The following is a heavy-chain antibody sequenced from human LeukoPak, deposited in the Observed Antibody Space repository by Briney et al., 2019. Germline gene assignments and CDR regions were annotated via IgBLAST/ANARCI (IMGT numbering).Heavy chain of an antibody. CDR1: GYTFTSYA. J-gene: IGHJ5*02. D-gene: IGHD3-9*01. Sequence: ASVTVSCKASGYTFTSYAMHWVRQAPGQRLEWMGWINAGNGNTKYSQKFQGRVTITRDTSASTAYMELSSLRSEDTAVYYCARGPGLRYFDWLFPFDPWGQGTLVTVSS. CDR3: ARGPGLRYFDWLFPFDP. CDR2: INAGNGNT. V-gene: IGHV1-3*01.